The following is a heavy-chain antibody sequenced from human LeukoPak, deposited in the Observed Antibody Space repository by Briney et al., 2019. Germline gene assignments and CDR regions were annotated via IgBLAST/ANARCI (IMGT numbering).Heavy chain of an antibody. CDR3: ARDGSGSYYY. CDR1: GFIFNNYG. CDR2: ISSSSSYI. V-gene: IGHV3-21*01. D-gene: IGHD1-26*01. J-gene: IGHJ4*02. Sequence: GESLKISCAASGFIFNNYGIHWVRQAPGQGLEWVSSISSSSSYIYYADSVKGRFTISRDNAKNSLYLQMNSLRAEDTAVYYCARDGSGSYYYWGQGTLVTVSS.